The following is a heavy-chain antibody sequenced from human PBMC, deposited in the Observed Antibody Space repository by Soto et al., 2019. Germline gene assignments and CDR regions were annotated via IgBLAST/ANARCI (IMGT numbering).Heavy chain of an antibody. CDR2: IGGHNGKT. V-gene: IGHV1-18*01. CDR1: GYNFTNNG. CDR3: ARDNGGLIRYYYNGLDV. D-gene: IGHD2-8*01. Sequence: QVQLVQSGAEVKKPGASVKVSCKTSGYNFTNNGLSWLRQAPGHRFEWMGWIGGHNGKTNYAQQFQGRVTMTRDTSTGTGYMELRSLRSDDTAVYYWARDNGGLIRYYYNGLDVWGQGTTVTVSS. J-gene: IGHJ6*02.